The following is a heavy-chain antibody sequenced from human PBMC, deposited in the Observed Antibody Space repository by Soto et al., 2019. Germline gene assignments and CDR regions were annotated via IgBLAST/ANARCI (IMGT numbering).Heavy chain of an antibody. D-gene: IGHD2-2*01. CDR1: GASINSADYY. CDR3: ARAVYCRSAACSNWFDS. CDR2: IYYSGST. J-gene: IGHJ5*01. V-gene: IGHV4-30-4*01. Sequence: SETLSLTCAVSGASINSADYYWSWIRQPPGKGLEWIGYIYYSGSTYYNPSLKSRAAISADMSKNQFSLRLSSATAADTAVYYCARAVYCRSAACSNWFDSWGQGALVTVSS.